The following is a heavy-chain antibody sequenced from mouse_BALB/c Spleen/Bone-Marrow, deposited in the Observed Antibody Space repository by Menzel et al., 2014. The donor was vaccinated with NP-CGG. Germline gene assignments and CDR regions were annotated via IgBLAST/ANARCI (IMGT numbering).Heavy chain of an antibody. Sequence: DVQLQESGGGLVKSGRSLKLSCAASGFSFSNYGMSWVRQTPEKRLEWVATISGDGRYTFYSDSVKGRFTISRDNAKNNLYLQLSSLRSEDTALYYCARHAYYDQTEVSFVYWGQGTLVTVSA. D-gene: IGHD2-4*01. V-gene: IGHV5-9-2*01. CDR1: GFSFSNYG. J-gene: IGHJ3*01. CDR2: ISGDGRYT. CDR3: ARHAYYDQTEVSFVY.